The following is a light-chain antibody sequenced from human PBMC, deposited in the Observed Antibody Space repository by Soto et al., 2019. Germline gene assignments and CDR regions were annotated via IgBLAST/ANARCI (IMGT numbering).Light chain of an antibody. CDR1: QSVSSN. J-gene: IGKJ5*01. CDR2: GAS. Sequence: EIVMTQSPATLSVSPGERATLSCRASQSVSSNLAWYQQKPGQAPRLLVYGASSRATGIPDRFSGSGSGTDFTLTISSLQPEDFATYYCQQLNSYPITFGRGTRLEIK. CDR3: QQLNSYPIT. V-gene: IGKV3D-15*01.